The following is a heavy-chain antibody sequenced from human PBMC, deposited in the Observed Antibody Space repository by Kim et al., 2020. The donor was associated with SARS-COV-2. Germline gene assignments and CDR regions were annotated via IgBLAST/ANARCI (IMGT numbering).Heavy chain of an antibody. V-gene: IGHV4-34*01. CDR2: INHSGST. J-gene: IGHJ4*02. D-gene: IGHD2-15*01. Sequence: SETLSLTCAVYGGSFSGYYWSWIRQPPGKGLEWIGEINHSGSTNYNPSLKSRVTISVDTSKNQFSLKLSSVTAADTAVYYCARGSPCSGGSCYNYWGQGT. CDR3: ARGSPCSGGSCYNY. CDR1: GGSFSGYY.